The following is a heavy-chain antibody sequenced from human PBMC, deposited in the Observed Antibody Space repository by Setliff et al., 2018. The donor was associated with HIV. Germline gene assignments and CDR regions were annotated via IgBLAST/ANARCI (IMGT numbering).Heavy chain of an antibody. J-gene: IGHJ4*02. CDR1: GFSLSTSGVG. V-gene: IGHV2-5*01. CDR3: AHSGRELRGPYFDY. Sequence: VSGPTLVNPTQTLTLTCDFSGFSLSTSGVGVGWIRQPPGKALEWVALLYWNDDKRYSPSLRNRLTITRDTSKKRIVLTVARLNRADSATYYCAHSGRELRGPYFDYWGQGIPVTVSS. CDR2: LYWNDDK. D-gene: IGHD1-7*01.